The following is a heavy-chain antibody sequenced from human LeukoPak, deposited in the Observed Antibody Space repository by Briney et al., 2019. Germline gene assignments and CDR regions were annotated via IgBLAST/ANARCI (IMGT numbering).Heavy chain of an antibody. CDR2: IIPIFCTA. CDR3: AKSGLNRFDY. J-gene: IGHJ4*02. CDR1: GATVSSYA. V-gene: IGHV1-69*06. D-gene: IGHD2-15*01. Sequence: SVKLSCKASGATVSSYAVSWVRQAPGQGPEWRGGIIPIFCTANYAQKFQGRVTITPEKSTSTAYMELSRLRSEDTAVYYGAKSGLNRFDYWGQGTLVTVSS.